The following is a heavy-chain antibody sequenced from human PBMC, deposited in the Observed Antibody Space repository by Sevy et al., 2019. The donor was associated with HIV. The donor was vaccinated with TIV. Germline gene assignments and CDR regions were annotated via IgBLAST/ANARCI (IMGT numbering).Heavy chain of an antibody. CDR1: GYTFTGYY. CDR2: INPNSGGT. Sequence: ASVKVSCKASGYTFTGYYMHWVRQAPGQGLEWMGWINPNSGGTNYAQTFQGRVTLTRDTSISTAYMEVTRLSSDDTAVYHCARGGYSGYEVYAFDIWGQGTMVTVSS. J-gene: IGHJ3*02. V-gene: IGHV1-2*02. CDR3: ARGGYSGYEVYAFDI. D-gene: IGHD5-12*01.